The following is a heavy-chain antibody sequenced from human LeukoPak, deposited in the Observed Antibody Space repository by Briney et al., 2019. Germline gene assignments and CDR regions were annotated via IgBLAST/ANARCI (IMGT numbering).Heavy chain of an antibody. Sequence: GESLRLSCAASGFTFSSYGMHWVRQAPGKGLEWVAVISYDGSNKYYADSVKGRFTISRDNSKNTLYLQMNSLRAEDTAVYYCAKASDHKEYYYDSSGYYSYFDYWGQGTLVTVSS. D-gene: IGHD3-22*01. CDR1: GFTFSSYG. V-gene: IGHV3-30*18. CDR2: ISYDGSNK. J-gene: IGHJ4*02. CDR3: AKASDHKEYYYDSSGYYSYFDY.